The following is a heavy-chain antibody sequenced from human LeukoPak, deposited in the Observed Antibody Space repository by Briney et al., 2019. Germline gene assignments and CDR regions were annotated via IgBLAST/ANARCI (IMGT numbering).Heavy chain of an antibody. J-gene: IGHJ4*02. V-gene: IGHV3-30*18. D-gene: IGHD6-6*01. CDR1: GFTFSIYA. CDR3: AKAVHSSSSWQIDY. Sequence: PGMPVSLLCCVWGFTFSIYAMQWVRPAPGKGLEGVAVISYDGSNKYYADSVKGRFTLSRDNSKNTLYLQMNSLTPGDTAVFYCAKAVHSSSSWQIDYWGQGTLVTVSS. CDR2: ISYDGSNK.